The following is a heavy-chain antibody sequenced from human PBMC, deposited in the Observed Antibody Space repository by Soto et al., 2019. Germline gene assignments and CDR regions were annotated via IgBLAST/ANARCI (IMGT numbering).Heavy chain of an antibody. V-gene: IGHV4-61*01. D-gene: IGHD1-7*01. J-gene: IGHJ5*02. CDR2: IYYSGST. Sequence: PSATLSLTCTVSGGSVSSGSYYWSWIRQPPGKGLEWIGYIYYSGSTNYNPSLKSRVTISVDTSKNQFSLKLSSVTAADTAVYYCARTGQLELPPHNWFAPWGQGTLVPVSS. CDR3: ARTGQLELPPHNWFAP. CDR1: GGSVSSGSYY.